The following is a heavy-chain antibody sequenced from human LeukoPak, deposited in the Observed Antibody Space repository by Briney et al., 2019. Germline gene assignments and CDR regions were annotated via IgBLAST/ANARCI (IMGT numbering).Heavy chain of an antibody. CDR1: GGSFSGYY. V-gene: IGHV4-34*01. Sequence: SETLSLTCADHGGSFSGYYWRWIRHPLGKGLEWIGEINHSGSTNYNPSLKSRATISVDTPKNQFSLKLSSVTAADTAVYYCARGRGIWGQGTLVTVSS. J-gene: IGHJ4*02. CDR3: ARGRGI. CDR2: INHSGST.